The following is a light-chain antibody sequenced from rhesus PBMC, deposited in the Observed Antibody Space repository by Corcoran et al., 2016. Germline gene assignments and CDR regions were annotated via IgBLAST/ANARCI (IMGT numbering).Light chain of an antibody. CDR3: LQDYSVPWT. CDR2: AAS. CDR1: QGINRE. V-gene: IGKV1-94*01. J-gene: IGKJ1*01. Sequence: DIQMTQSPSSLSASVGDRVTVTCRASQGINRELSWYQQKSGKAPSLLIDAASSLQTGASSRFSGSGSGTDYTLTIDSLQSEDVATYFCLQDYSVPWTFGQGTKVEIK.